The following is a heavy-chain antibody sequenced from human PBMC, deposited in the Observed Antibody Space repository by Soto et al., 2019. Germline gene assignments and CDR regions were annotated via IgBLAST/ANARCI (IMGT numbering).Heavy chain of an antibody. CDR2: IIPIFGTA. J-gene: IGHJ6*02. Sequence: SVKVSCKASGGTFSSYAISWVRQAPGQGLEWMGGIIPIFGTANYAQKFQGRVTITADESTSTAYMELSSLRSEDTAVYYCARGQIVPDAMWYYYYGMAVWGEGTTVTVPS. CDR3: ARGQIVPDAMWYYYYGMAV. V-gene: IGHV1-69*13. D-gene: IGHD2-2*01. CDR1: GGTFSSYA.